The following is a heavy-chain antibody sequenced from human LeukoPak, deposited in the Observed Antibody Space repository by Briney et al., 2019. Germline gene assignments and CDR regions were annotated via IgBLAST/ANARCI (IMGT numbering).Heavy chain of an antibody. CDR1: GGSISSNSFY. Sequence: SETLSLTCTVSGGSISSNSFYWGWIRQPPGKGLEWIGSINYSASTYYNPTLKSRITISVDTSKNQFSLKLSSVTAADTAVYYCAILSQGYYGSGSYYKGYYYYYMDVWGKGTTVTISS. D-gene: IGHD3-10*01. J-gene: IGHJ6*03. CDR3: AILSQGYYGSGSYYKGYYYYYMDV. V-gene: IGHV4-39*01. CDR2: INYSAST.